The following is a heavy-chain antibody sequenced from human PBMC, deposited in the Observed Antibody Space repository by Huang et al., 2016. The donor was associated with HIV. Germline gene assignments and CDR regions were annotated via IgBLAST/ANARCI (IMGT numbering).Heavy chain of an antibody. J-gene: IGHJ6*02. D-gene: IGHD3-16*01. CDR1: GASFGGYF. CDR2: IKPGGSA. Sequence: QVRLQQWGEGVLKPSETLSLTCAVYGASFGGYFWSWVRQSPDKGLEWIGEIKPGGSATYNPLFVSRGTISVDTSKNQLYLKLRAVAAADAAIYYCARIPTPSYYDRWSLSPVEEDFFYYNLDVWGQGTPVIVSS. CDR3: ARIPTPSYYDRWSLSPVEEDFFYYNLDV. V-gene: IGHV4-34*02.